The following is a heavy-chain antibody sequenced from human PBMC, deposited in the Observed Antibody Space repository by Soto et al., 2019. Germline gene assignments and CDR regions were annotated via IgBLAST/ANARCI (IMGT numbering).Heavy chain of an antibody. Sequence: SETLSLTCTVSGGSISSSNYYWAWIRQPPGKGLEWIGSIYHYGTTYYNPSLKSRVTISIDTSKNQLSLKLSSVTAADTAVFYCARQLKRGVTMVRGVPDALAFFDYWGQGNFVTVSS. J-gene: IGHJ4*02. CDR2: IYHYGTT. CDR1: GGSISSSNYY. D-gene: IGHD3-10*01. V-gene: IGHV4-39*01. CDR3: ARQLKRGVTMVRGVPDALAFFDY.